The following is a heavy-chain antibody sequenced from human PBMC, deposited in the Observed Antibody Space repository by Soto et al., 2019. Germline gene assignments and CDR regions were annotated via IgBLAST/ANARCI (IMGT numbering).Heavy chain of an antibody. CDR3: GRVVEGATRHTGLDS. CDR2: VYYSGGA. J-gene: IGHJ5*01. Sequence: SETLSLTCTVSGVSIHNSHSFWGWIRQPPGKGPEFIGTVYYSGGAHYNSSLKSRVTISVDTANNQVSLRMRSLTAADTAVYYCGRVVEGATRHTGLDSWGQGTLVTVS. V-gene: IGHV4-39*01. D-gene: IGHD2-21*01. CDR1: GVSIHNSHSF.